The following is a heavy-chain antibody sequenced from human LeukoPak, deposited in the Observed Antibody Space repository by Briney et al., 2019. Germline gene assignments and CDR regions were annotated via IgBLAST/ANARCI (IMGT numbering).Heavy chain of an antibody. CDR3: ARDLRSGYYYYYMDV. CDR1: GFTFSSYG. J-gene: IGHJ6*03. D-gene: IGHD3-10*01. V-gene: IGHV4-59*12. Sequence: GSLRLSCAASGFTFSSYGMSWIRQPPGKGLEWIGYIYYSGSTNYNPSLKSRVTMSVDTSKNQFSLKLSSVTAADTAVYYCARDLRSGYYYYYMDVWGKGTTVTISS. CDR2: IYYSGST.